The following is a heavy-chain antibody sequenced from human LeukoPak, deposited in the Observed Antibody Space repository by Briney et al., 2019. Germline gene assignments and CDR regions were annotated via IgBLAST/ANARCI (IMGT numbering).Heavy chain of an antibody. CDR2: ITGSSTYI. CDR3: ARDLTVTSTCWFDL. CDR1: GFTFSSYS. D-gene: IGHD4-11*01. V-gene: IGHV3-21*01. J-gene: IGHJ5*02. Sequence: KPGGSLRLSCAVSGFTFSSYSMNWVRQAPGKGLEWFSSITGSSTYIYYADSVKGRSTISRDNAKNSLYLQMNNLGAEDTAVYYCARDLTVTSTCWFDLWGQGTLVTVSS.